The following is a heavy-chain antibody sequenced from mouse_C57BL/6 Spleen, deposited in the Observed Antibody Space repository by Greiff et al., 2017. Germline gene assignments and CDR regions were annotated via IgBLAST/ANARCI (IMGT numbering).Heavy chain of an antibody. CDR1: GYTFTSYG. D-gene: IGHD2-4*01. J-gene: IGHJ4*01. CDR2: IYPRSGNT. Sequence: VQLQESGAELARPGASVKLSCKASGYTFTSYGISWVKQRTGQGLEWIGEIYPRSGNTYYNEKFKGKATLTADKSSSTAYMELRSLTSEDSAVYFCARLSIYYDYDGNAMDYWGQGTSVTVSS. CDR3: ARLSIYYDYDGNAMDY. V-gene: IGHV1-81*01.